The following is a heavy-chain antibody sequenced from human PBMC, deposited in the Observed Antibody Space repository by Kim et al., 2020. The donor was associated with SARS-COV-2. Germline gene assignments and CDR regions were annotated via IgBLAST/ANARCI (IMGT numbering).Heavy chain of an antibody. V-gene: IGHV1-8*01. D-gene: IGHD2-15*01. CDR2: MNPNSGNT. CDR3: ARGDGRFYGMDV. Sequence: ASVKVSCKASGYTFTSYDINWVRQATGQGLEWMGWMNPNSGNTGYAQKFQGRVTMTRNTSISTAYMELSSLRSEDTAVYYCARGDGRFYGMDVWGQGTTVTVSS. J-gene: IGHJ6*02. CDR1: GYTFTSYD.